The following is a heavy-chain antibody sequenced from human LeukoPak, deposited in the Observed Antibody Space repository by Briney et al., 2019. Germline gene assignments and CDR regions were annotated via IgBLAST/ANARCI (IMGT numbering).Heavy chain of an antibody. Sequence: GGSLTHPCAASGFTFSNYWVSWVGQAPGKGLEWVANIKQDGSEEYYVDSVKGRFTIYRDNAQKSLYLQMTSLRAEDTAMYYCERGESWAFDFWAQGTLVTVSS. V-gene: IGHV3-7*05. CDR1: GFTFSNYW. CDR2: IKQDGSEE. J-gene: IGHJ4*02. D-gene: IGHD1-26*01. CDR3: ERGESWAFDF.